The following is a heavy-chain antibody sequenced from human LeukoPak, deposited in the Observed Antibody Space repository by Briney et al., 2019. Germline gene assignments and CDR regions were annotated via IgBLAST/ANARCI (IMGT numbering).Heavy chain of an antibody. V-gene: IGHV4-59*01. CDR2: IYYSGST. CDR1: GGSISRYY. D-gene: IGHD3-10*01. CDR3: AREVLWFGELLGESRWFDP. J-gene: IGHJ5*02. Sequence: PSETLSLTCTVSGGSISRYYWSWIRQPPGKGLEWLAYIYYSGSTSYNPSLKSRVTISVDTSKNQFSLKLSSVTAADTAVYYCAREVLWFGELLGESRWFDPWGQGTLVTVSS.